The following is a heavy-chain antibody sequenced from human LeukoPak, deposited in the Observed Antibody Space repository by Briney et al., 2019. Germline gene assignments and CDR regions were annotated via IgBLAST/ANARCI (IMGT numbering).Heavy chain of an antibody. Sequence: PGGSLRLSCAASGFTFSSYAMSWVRQAPGKGLEWVSAISGSGGSTYYADSVKGRFTISRDNAKNSLYLQMNSLRAEDTAVYYCARVQLGGSWFFDLWGRGTLVTVSS. CDR1: GFTFSSYA. CDR3: ARVQLGGSWFFDL. J-gene: IGHJ2*01. V-gene: IGHV3-23*01. CDR2: ISGSGGST. D-gene: IGHD5-12*01.